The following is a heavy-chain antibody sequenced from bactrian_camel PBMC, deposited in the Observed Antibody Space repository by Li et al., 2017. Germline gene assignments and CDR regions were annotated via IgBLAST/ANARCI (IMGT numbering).Heavy chain of an antibody. CDR2: IEKDGKT. CDR3: ATDSSLILREGCTVSAEFLGS. D-gene: IGHD6*01. CDR1: GSIFSMCA. V-gene: IGHV3S53*01. J-gene: IGHJ4*01. Sequence: HVQLVESGGGSVQAGGSLKLSCVVSGSIFSMCAMAWFRQIPGKEREGVATIEKDGKTTYAESVRGRFTISRGNVPNTVHLQMNSLKPEDTAMYYCATDSSLILREGCTVSAEFLGSWGQGTQVTVS.